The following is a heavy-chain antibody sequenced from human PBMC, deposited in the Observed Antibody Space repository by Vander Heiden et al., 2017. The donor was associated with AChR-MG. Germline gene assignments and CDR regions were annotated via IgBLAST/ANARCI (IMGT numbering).Heavy chain of an antibody. CDR3: ARSRVIGVVVVGAFDI. Sequence: QVQLVQSGAEVQKPGASVKVSCKASGYTFTGYYMHWVRQATGQGLEWMGRINPNSGGTNFAPKVQGRVTMTRDPSISTAYMGLSRLRSDDTAVYYCARSRVIGVVVVGAFDIWGQGTMVTVSS. V-gene: IGHV1-2*06. CDR1: GYTFTGYY. CDR2: INPNSGGT. J-gene: IGHJ3*02. D-gene: IGHD2-15*01.